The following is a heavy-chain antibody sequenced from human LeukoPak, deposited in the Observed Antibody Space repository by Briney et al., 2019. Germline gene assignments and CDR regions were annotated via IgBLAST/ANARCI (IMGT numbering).Heavy chain of an antibody. Sequence: GGSLRLSCAAPGFTFSSYAMSWVRQAPGKGLERVSAISGSGGSTYYADSVKGRFTISRDNSKNTLYLQMNSLRAEDTAVYYCAKEVGDTSRPYYHYYYGMDVWGKGTTVTVSS. J-gene: IGHJ6*04. D-gene: IGHD2-2*01. V-gene: IGHV3-23*01. CDR1: GFTFSSYA. CDR2: ISGSGGST. CDR3: AKEVGDTSRPYYHYYYGMDV.